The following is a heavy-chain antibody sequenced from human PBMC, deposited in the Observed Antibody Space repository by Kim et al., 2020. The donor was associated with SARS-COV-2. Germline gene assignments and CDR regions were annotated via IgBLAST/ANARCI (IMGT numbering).Heavy chain of an antibody. CDR1: GFTFSSYS. CDR2: ISSSSSYI. V-gene: IGHV3-21*04. J-gene: IGHJ3*02. Sequence: GGSLRLSCAASGFTFSSYSMNWVRQAPGKGLEWVSSISSSSSYIYYADSVKGRFTISRDNAKNSLYLQMNSLRAEDTAVYYCARDRAPGGADAFDIWGQGTMVTVSS. CDR3: ARDRAPGGADAFDI. D-gene: IGHD1-26*01.